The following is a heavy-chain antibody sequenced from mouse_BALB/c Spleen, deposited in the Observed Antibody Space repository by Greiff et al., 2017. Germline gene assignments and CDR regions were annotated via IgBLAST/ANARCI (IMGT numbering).Heavy chain of an antibody. CDR3: ARSKYYAMDY. J-gene: IGHJ4*01. V-gene: IGHV5-17*02. CDR1: GFTFSSFG. Sequence: EVQRVEPGGGLLQPGGSRILSCAASGFTFSSFGMHWVRQAPVKGLEWVAYISSGSSTIYYADTVKGRFTISRDNPKNTLFLHMTSLRSEDTAMYYCARSKYYAMDYRRQGPPVPVSS. CDR2: ISSGSSTI.